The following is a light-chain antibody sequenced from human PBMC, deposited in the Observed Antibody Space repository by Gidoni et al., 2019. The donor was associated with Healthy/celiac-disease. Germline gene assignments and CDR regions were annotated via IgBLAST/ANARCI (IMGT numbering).Light chain of an antibody. V-gene: IGLV2-14*03. Sequence: QSALTQPASVSSSPGQSIPISCTGTSSDVGGYNYVSWYQQHPGKAPKLMIYDVSNRPPGVSNRFSGSKSGNTASLTISGLQAEDEADYYCSSYTSSSTLNVVFGGGTKLTVL. CDR3: SSYTSSSTLNVV. J-gene: IGLJ2*01. CDR1: SSDVGGYNY. CDR2: DVS.